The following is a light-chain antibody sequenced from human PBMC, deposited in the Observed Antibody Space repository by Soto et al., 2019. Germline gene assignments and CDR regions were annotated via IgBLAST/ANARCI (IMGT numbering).Light chain of an antibody. Sequence: QSALTQPASVSGSPGQSITISCTGTSSDVGGYNCVSWYQQHPGKAPKLIIYDVSYRPSGVSNRFSGSKSGNTAPLTISGLQAEDEADYFCSSYSRRSTYVFGTGTKVTVL. V-gene: IGLV2-14*03. J-gene: IGLJ1*01. CDR1: SSDVGGYNC. CDR2: DVS. CDR3: SSYSRRSTYV.